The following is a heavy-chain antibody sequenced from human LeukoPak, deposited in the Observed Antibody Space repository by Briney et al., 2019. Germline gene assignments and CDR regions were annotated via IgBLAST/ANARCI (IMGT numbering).Heavy chain of an antibody. Sequence: SETLSLTCTVSGGSISSVEYYWRWIRQPPGKGLEWIGYIYYSGSTYYNPSLKSRVTISVDTSKNQFSLKLSSVTAADTAVYYCARDPGAFDIWGQGTMVTVSS. CDR2: IYYSGST. CDR3: ARDPGAFDI. V-gene: IGHV4-30-4*01. J-gene: IGHJ3*02. CDR1: GGSISSVEYY.